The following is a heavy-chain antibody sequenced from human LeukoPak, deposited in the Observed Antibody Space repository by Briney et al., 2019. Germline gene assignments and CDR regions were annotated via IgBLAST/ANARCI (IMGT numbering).Heavy chain of an antibody. J-gene: IGHJ5*02. CDR1: GNTLSEFS. V-gene: IGHV1-24*01. CDR3: ATDLLAGGLKTFDP. CDR2: FDPEVGET. Sequence: GASVKVSCKVTGNTLSEFSMHWVRQSPGKGLEWMGGFDPEVGETVYAQKFQGRVTMTEDTSTETAYMELSSLRSEDTAVYYCATDLLAGGLKTFDPWGQGTLVTVS.